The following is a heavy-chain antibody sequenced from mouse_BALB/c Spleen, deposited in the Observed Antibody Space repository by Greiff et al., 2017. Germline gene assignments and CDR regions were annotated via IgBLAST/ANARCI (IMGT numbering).Heavy chain of an antibody. CDR1: GFSLTGYG. V-gene: IGHV2-6-7*01. D-gene: IGHD2-14*01. CDR3: ARRGYYRYDDYAMDY. Sequence: HVQLQQSGPGLVAPSQSLSITCPVSGFSLTGYGVNWVRQPPGKGLEWLGMIWGDGSTDYNSALKSRLSISKDNSTSQVFLKMNSLQTEDTARYYCARRGYYRYDDYAMDYGGQGTSVTVSS. J-gene: IGHJ4*01. CDR2: IWGDGST.